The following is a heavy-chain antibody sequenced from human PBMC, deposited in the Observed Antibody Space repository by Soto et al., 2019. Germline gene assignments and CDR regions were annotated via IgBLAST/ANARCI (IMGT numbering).Heavy chain of an antibody. J-gene: IGHJ4*02. CDR3: ARGYRESVYSSSRVFDY. D-gene: IGHD6-13*01. V-gene: IGHV4-31*03. Sequence: QVQLRESGPGLVKPSQTLSLTCTVSGGSINSGGYYWNWIRQHPGKVLEWIGYMYYSVSTYYNPFLRSRVIISSDTSENHLSLRLTSVTASDPPVYWCARGYRESVYSSSRVFDYWGQGTLFNVSS. CDR2: MYYSVST. CDR1: GGSINSGGYY.